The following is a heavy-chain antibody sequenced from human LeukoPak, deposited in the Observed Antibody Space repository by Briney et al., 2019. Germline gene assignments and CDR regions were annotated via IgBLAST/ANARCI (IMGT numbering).Heavy chain of an antibody. D-gene: IGHD3-22*01. CDR3: ARGLMRYDSDSRCLHWYFDL. J-gene: IGHJ2*01. V-gene: IGHV4-59*01. Sequence: SETLSLTCTASGDSLTNCYWSWLRQPPGKGLEWIGYIYYSESTNYTPSLKSRVTISVVSSKNQFFLDLTSVTAADTAVYYCARGLMRYDSDSRCLHWYFDLWGRGTLVTVSS. CDR2: IYYSEST. CDR1: GDSLTNCY.